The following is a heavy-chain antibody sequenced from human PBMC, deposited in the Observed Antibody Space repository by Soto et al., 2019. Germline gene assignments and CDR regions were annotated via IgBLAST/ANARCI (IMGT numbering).Heavy chain of an antibody. Sequence: EEQLLESGGGLVQPGGSLRLSCAASGFTFGSYARNWVRQAPGKGLEWGSVISGSDGSTYYADSVKGRFTISRDNSKNTLNLQMNSLRAEDTAVYYCATRSSSWYFDYWGPGTLVTVSS. V-gene: IGHV3-23*01. CDR1: GFTFGSYA. D-gene: IGHD6-13*01. J-gene: IGHJ4*02. CDR3: ATRSSSWYFDY. CDR2: ISGSDGST.